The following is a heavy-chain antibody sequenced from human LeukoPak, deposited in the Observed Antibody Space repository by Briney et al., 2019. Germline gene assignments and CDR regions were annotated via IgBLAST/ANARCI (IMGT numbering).Heavy chain of an antibody. Sequence: PGGSLRLSCAASGFTFSSYSMNWVRQAPGKGLEWVSVISGSGGSTYYADSVKGRFTISRDNSKNTLYLQMNSLRAEDTAVYYCARKSGSYYFPLDYWGQGTLLTVSS. V-gene: IGHV3-23*01. CDR1: GFTFSSYS. J-gene: IGHJ4*02. D-gene: IGHD1-26*01. CDR2: ISGSGGST. CDR3: ARKSGSYYFPLDY.